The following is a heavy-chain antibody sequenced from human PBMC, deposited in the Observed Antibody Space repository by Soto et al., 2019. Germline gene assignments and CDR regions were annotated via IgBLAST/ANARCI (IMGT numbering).Heavy chain of an antibody. CDR1: GYSISSSNW. V-gene: IGHV4-28*03. CDR2: IYYSGTT. D-gene: IGHD5-18*01. J-gene: IGHJ4*02. CDR3: AREVERGYSYGYLEY. Sequence: PSETLSLTCAVSGYSISSSNWWGWIRQPPGKGLEWIGYIYYSGTTYYNPSLKSRVTMSVDTSKNQFSLKLTSVTAVDTAVYYCAREVERGYSYGYLEYWGQGTLVTVSS.